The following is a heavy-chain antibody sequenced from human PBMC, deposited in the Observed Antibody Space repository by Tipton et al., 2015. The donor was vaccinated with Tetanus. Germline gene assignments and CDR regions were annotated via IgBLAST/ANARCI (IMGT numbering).Heavy chain of an antibody. V-gene: IGHV4-61*08. J-gene: IGHJ4*02. Sequence: TLSLTCTVSGGSVRGGDYDWNWIRQPPGKGLEWIGYVHYSGRTNKSPSLKSRVTISVDTSKRQFSLRLTSVTAADTAVYYCARSKLLWFGDSLLGFGSWGLGTLVAVS. CDR1: GGSVRGGDYD. CDR2: VHYSGRT. CDR3: ARSKLLWFGDSLLGFGS. D-gene: IGHD3-10*01.